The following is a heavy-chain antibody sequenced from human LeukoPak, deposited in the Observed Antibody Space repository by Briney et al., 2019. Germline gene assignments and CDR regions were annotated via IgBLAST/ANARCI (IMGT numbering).Heavy chain of an antibody. J-gene: IGHJ3*02. CDR1: GGSVSSGSYY. Sequence: SETLSLTCTVSGGSVSSGSYYWSWIRQHPGKGLEWIGYIYYSGSTYYNPSLKSRVTISVDTSKNQFSLKLSSVTAADTAVYYCARGDSSGYYYSTDAFDIWGQGTMVTVSS. D-gene: IGHD3-22*01. CDR2: IYYSGST. V-gene: IGHV4-31*03. CDR3: ARGDSSGYYYSTDAFDI.